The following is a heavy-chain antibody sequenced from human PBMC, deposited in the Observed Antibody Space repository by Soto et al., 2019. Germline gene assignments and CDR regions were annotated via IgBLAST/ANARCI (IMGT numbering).Heavy chain of an antibody. D-gene: IGHD6-6*01. V-gene: IGHV3-33*01. Sequence: GGSLRLSCAASGFTFSSYGMHWVRQAPGKGLEWVAVIWYDGSNKYYADSVKGRFTISRDNSKNTLYLQMNSLRAEDTAVYYCAREFTLEYSSWDDAFDIWGQGTMVTVSS. CDR3: AREFTLEYSSWDDAFDI. CDR1: GFTFSSYG. CDR2: IWYDGSNK. J-gene: IGHJ3*02.